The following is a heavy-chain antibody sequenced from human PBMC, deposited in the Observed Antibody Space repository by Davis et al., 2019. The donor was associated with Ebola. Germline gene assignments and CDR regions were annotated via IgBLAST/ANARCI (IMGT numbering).Heavy chain of an antibody. J-gene: IGHJ6*02. CDR2: IIPIFGTA. CDR3: ARGVGYGDPYGMDV. D-gene: IGHD4-17*01. Sequence: AASVKVSCKASGGTFSSYAISWVRQAPGQGLEWMGGIIPIFGTASYAQKFQGRVTMTRDTSTSTVYMELSSLRSEDTAVYYCARGVGYGDPYGMDVWGQGTTVTVSS. CDR1: GGTFSSYA. V-gene: IGHV1-69*05.